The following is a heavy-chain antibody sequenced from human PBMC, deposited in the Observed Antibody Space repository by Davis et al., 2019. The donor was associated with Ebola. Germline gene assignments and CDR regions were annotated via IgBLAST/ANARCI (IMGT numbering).Heavy chain of an antibody. CDR2: ISGSGGST. Sequence: GESLKISCAASGFTFCNYAMTWVRQAPGKGLEWVSAISGSGGSTCNADSVKGRFTISRDNSKNTLYLQMNSLRAEDTAVYYCAKDSHIVVVIANYFDYWGQGTLVTVSS. D-gene: IGHD2-21*01. J-gene: IGHJ4*02. V-gene: IGHV3-23*01. CDR1: GFTFCNYA. CDR3: AKDSHIVVVIANYFDY.